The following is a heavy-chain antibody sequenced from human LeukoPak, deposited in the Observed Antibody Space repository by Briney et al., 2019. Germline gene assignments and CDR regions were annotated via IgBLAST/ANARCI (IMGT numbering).Heavy chain of an antibody. D-gene: IGHD6-13*01. CDR2: INPNSGGT. V-gene: IGHV1-2*02. CDR1: GYTFTGYY. J-gene: IGHJ5*02. Sequence: ASVKVSCKASGYTFTGYYMHWVRQALGQGLEWMGWINPNSGGTNYAQKFQGRVTMTRDTSISTAYMELSRLRSDDTAVYYCARVLRIAAAGTNWFDPWGQGTLVTVSS. CDR3: ARVLRIAAAGTNWFDP.